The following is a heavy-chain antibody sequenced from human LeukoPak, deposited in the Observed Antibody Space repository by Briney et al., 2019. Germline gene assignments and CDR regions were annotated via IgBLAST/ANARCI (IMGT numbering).Heavy chain of an antibody. D-gene: IGHD6-13*01. CDR2: IYYSGST. CDR3: AREITAAGSTYYFDY. CDR1: GGSISSSSYY. Sequence: PSETLSLTCTVSGGSISSSSYYWGWIRQPPGKGLEWIGSIYYSGSTYYNPSLKSRVTISVDTSKNQFSLKLSSVTAADTAVYYCAREITAAGSTYYFDYWGQGTLVTVSS. J-gene: IGHJ4*02. V-gene: IGHV4-39*07.